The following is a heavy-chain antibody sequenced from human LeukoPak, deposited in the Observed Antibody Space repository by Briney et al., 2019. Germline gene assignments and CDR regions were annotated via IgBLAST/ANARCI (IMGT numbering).Heavy chain of an antibody. V-gene: IGHV1-18*01. CDR3: AREGAYYYDSSGLHY. D-gene: IGHD3-22*01. CDR2: ISAYNGNT. J-gene: IGHJ4*02. Sequence: ASVKVSCKASGYTFTSYGISWVRQAPGQGLEWMGWISAYNGNTNYAQKLQGRVTMTTDTSTSTAYMELRSLRSDDTAVYYCAREGAYYYDSSGLHYWGQGTLVTVSS. CDR1: GYTFTSYG.